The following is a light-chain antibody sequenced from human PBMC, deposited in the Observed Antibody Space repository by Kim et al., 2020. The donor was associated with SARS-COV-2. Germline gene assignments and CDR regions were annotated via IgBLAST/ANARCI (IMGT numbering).Light chain of an antibody. Sequence: ASVGDRVTITCRASQSISRYLNWYQQKPGKAPKLLIYGASSLQSGVPSRFSGSGSGTDFTLTIGSLQPEDFATYYCQHSYNTPRTFGQGTKVDIK. CDR1: QSISRY. CDR3: QHSYNTPRT. CDR2: GAS. V-gene: IGKV1-39*01. J-gene: IGKJ1*01.